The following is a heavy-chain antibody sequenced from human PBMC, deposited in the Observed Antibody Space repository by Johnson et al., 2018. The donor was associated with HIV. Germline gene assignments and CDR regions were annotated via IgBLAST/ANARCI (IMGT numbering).Heavy chain of an antibody. Sequence: QVQLVESGGGVVQPGRSLRLSCAASGFTFSSYAMHWVRQAPGKGLEWVAIISYYGSNKYYADSVKGRFTISRDNSKNTLYLQMNSLRAEDTAVYYCARDESSRLQLTGNDAFDIWGQGTMVTVSS. J-gene: IGHJ3*02. CDR1: GFTFSSYA. CDR3: ARDESSRLQLTGNDAFDI. D-gene: IGHD6-13*01. V-gene: IGHV3-30*04. CDR2: ISYYGSNK.